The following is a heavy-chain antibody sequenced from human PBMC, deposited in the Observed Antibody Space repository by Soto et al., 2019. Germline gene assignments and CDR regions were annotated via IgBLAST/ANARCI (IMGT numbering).Heavy chain of an antibody. CDR3: ARSIVVVPAARYYYYGMDV. CDR2: IWYDGSNK. Sequence: GGSLRLSCAASGFTFSSYGMHWVRQAPGKGLEWVAVIWYDGSNKYYADSVKGRFTISRDNSKNTLYLQMNSLRAEDTAVYYCARSIVVVPAARYYYYGMDVWGQGTTVTVSS. D-gene: IGHD2-2*01. V-gene: IGHV3-33*01. J-gene: IGHJ6*02. CDR1: GFTFSSYG.